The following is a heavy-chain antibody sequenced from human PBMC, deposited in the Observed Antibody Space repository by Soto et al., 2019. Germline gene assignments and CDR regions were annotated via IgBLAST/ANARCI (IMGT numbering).Heavy chain of an antibody. J-gene: IGHJ4*02. CDR1: GFSLSTSGVG. Sequence: QITLRESGPTRVKVTQTLTLTCTFSGFSLSTSGVGVGWIRQPPGKALERLALIYWDDDKRYNPSLKSRLTITKDTSKNQEVLTMTDMDPVDTATYYCAHRAGLQGNWNGGSFDFWGQGALVTVSS. V-gene: IGHV2-5*02. D-gene: IGHD1-1*01. CDR2: IYWDDDK. CDR3: AHRAGLQGNWNGGSFDF.